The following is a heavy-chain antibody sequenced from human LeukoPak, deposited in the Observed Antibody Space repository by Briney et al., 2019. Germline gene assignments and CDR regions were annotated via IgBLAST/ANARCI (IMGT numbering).Heavy chain of an antibody. Sequence: GGSLRLSCSASGFTFSSYAMHWVRQAPGKGLEYVSAISSNGGNTYYADSVKGRFTISRDNSKNTVFLQMSSLRSEDTTVYYCVKDLPKPSVVVTGPAFDPWGQGTLVTVSS. CDR2: ISSNGGNT. V-gene: IGHV3-64D*09. CDR3: VKDLPKPSVVVTGPAFDP. J-gene: IGHJ5*02. CDR1: GFTFSSYA. D-gene: IGHD2-2*01.